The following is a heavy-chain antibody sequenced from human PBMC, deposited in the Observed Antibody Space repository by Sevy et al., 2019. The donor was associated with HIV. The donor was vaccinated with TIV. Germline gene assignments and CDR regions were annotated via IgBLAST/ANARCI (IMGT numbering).Heavy chain of an antibody. J-gene: IGHJ6*02. CDR1: GGTFSSYA. V-gene: IGHV1-69*13. CDR2: IIPIFGTA. CDR3: ARKKVTSIYYYYGMDV. Sequence: ASVKVSCKASGGTFSSYAISWVRQAPGQELEWMGGIIPIFGTANYAQKFQGRVTITADESTSTAYMELSSLRSEDTAVYYCARKKVTSIYYYYGMDVWGQGTTVTVSS.